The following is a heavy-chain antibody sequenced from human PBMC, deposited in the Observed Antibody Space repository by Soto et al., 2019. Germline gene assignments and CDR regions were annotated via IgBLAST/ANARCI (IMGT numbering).Heavy chain of an antibody. CDR1: GFTFSPYS. V-gene: IGHV3-21*01. J-gene: IGHJ6*02. CDR3: ERDPRENNWNPPYYNRMDV. D-gene: IGHD1-20*01. CDR2: ISSSGSYI. Sequence: EMQLVESGGGLVKPGGSLRLSCAASGFTFSPYSMNWVRQAPGKGLEWVSSISSSGSYIYYADSVKGRFTISRNNPKYSLYLQMNSLRAEDTAVYHCERDPRENNWNPPYYNRMDVWGQGTTVTVSS.